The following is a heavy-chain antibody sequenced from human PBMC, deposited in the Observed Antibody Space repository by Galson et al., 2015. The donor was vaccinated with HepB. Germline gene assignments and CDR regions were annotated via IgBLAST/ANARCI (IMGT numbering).Heavy chain of an antibody. CDR2: IYASGSA. Sequence: SLRLSCAASGFTVSSNYMSWVRQAPEKGLEWVSVIYASGSAYYADSVKGRFTISRDSSKNTLYLQMNSLRAEDTAVYYCARSPVEEGAFDIWGQGTMVTVSS. V-gene: IGHV3-53*01. J-gene: IGHJ3*02. CDR1: GFTVSSNY. CDR3: ARSPVEEGAFDI.